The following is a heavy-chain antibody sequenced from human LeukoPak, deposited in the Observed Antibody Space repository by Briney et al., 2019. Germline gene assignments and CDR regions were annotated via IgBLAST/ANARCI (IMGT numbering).Heavy chain of an antibody. CDR1: GGSFSGYY. V-gene: IGHV4-34*01. J-gene: IGHJ3*02. Sequence: SETLSLTCAVYGGSFSGYYWSWIRQPPGKGLEWIGEINHSGSTNYNPSLKSRVTISVDTSKNQFSLKLSSVTAADTAVYYCATDNLRVQLWSRGAFDIWGQGTMVTVSS. D-gene: IGHD5-18*01. CDR3: ATDNLRVQLWSRGAFDI. CDR2: INHSGST.